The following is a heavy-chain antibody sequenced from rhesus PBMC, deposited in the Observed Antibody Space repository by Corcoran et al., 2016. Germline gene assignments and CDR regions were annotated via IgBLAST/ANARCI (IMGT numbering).Heavy chain of an antibody. CDR3: AKEGWGSVGAFDF. CDR2: ISSDGSST. CDR1: GFTFSSYW. D-gene: IGHD5-24*01. J-gene: IGHJ3*01. V-gene: IGHV3-119*01. Sequence: EVQLVESGGGLVQPGGSLRLSCAASGFTFSSYWMYWVRQAPGKGLKWVSRISSDGSSTGYADSVKGRFTISRENAKNSLYLQMNSLRAEDTAVYYCAKEGWGSVGAFDFWGQGLRVTVSS.